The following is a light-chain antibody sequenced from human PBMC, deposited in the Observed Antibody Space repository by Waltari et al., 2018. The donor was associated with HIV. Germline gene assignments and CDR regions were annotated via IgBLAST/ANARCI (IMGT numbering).Light chain of an antibody. Sequence: QSALTQPASVSGSPGQSNNIYCTGTSSDVGLYNLVPWYQQYPGKAPKLMIYEGSKRPSGVSNRFSGSKSGNTASLTISGLQTEDEADYYCCSYAGSFVVFGGGTKLTVL. CDR1: SSDVGLYNL. V-gene: IGLV2-23*01. J-gene: IGLJ2*01. CDR3: CSYAGSFVV. CDR2: EGS.